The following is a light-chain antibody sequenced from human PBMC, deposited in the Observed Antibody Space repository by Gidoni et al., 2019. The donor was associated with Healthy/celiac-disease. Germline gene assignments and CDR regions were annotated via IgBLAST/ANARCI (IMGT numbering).Light chain of an antibody. CDR3: QSYDSSRSGWV. CDR2: GNS. V-gene: IGLV1-40*01. J-gene: IGLJ3*02. CDR1: SSNIGAGYD. Sequence: QSVLTQPPSVSGAPGQRVTISCTGSSSNIGAGYDVHWYHQLPGTAPKLLIYGNSNRPSGVPDRFSGSKSGTSASLAITGRQAEDEADYYCQSYDSSRSGWVFGGGTKLTVL.